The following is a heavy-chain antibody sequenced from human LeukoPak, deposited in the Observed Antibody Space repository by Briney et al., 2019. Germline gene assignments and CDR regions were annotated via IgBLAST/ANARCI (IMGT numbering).Heavy chain of an antibody. V-gene: IGHV3-23*01. CDR1: GFTFSSFA. CDR3: AKVNTVVTRMGLRITKTYYFDY. D-gene: IGHD4-23*01. Sequence: PGGSLRLSCAASGFTFSSFAMSWVRQAPGKGLEWVSTISGGGDTTDYADSVKGRFTISRDNSKNTLILQINSLRAEDTAVYYCAKVNTVVTRMGLRITKTYYFDYWGQGSLVTVSS. J-gene: IGHJ4*02. CDR2: ISGGGDTT.